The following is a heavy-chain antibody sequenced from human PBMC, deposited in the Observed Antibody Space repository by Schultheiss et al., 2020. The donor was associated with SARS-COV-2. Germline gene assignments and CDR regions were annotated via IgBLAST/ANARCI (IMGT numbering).Heavy chain of an antibody. J-gene: IGHJ4*02. CDR1: GFTFSGSA. CDR2: IRSKANSYAT. D-gene: IGHD2-2*01. Sequence: GGSLRLSCAASGFTFSGSAMHWVRQASGKGLEWVGRIRSKANSYATAYAASVKGRFTISRDDSKNTAYLQMNSLKTEDTAVYYCARGYCSSTSCYRYWGQGTLVTVSS. CDR3: ARGYCSSTSCYRY. V-gene: IGHV3-73*01.